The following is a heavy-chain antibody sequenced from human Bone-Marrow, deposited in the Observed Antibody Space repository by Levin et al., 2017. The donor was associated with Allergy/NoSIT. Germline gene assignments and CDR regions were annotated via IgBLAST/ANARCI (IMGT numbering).Heavy chain of an antibody. D-gene: IGHD3-22*01. J-gene: IGHJ6*02. CDR3: ARVRGYYDSSGYPSGGMDV. CDR2: ISSSGSTI. CDR1: GFTFSDYY. V-gene: IGHV3-11*01. Sequence: GESLKISCAASGFTFSDYYMSWIRQAPGKGLEWVSYISSSGSTIYYADSVKGRFTISRDNAKNSLYLQMNSLRAEDTAVYYCARVRGYYDSSGYPSGGMDVWGQGTTVTVAS.